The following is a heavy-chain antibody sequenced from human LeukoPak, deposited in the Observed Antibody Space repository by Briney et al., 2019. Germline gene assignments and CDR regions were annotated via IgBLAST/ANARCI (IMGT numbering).Heavy chain of an antibody. CDR3: ARRDHDGVKAFDI. Sequence: SETLSLTCTVSGGSISSYYWSWVRQPPGKGLEWIGYIYYSGSTNSNPSLKSRVTISLDTSKNQFSLKLSSVTAADTAVYYCARRDHDGVKAFDIWGLGTMVTVSS. V-gene: IGHV4-59*08. CDR2: IYYSGST. D-gene: IGHD1-1*01. CDR1: GGSISSYY. J-gene: IGHJ3*02.